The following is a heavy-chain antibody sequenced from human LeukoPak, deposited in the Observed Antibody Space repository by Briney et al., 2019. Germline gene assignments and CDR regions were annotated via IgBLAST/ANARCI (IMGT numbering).Heavy chain of an antibody. Sequence: GGSLRLSCTVSGFTVSSNSMSWVRQATGKGREGVSYLYSDNKHYSDSVKGQFTIPRDNSKNTLHLQMTSLTAENTAVYYCARDEEQIVVVPVHTEYFQQGGRGPLV. J-gene: IGHJ1*01. CDR1: GFTVSSNS. D-gene: IGHD2-2*01. CDR2: LYSDNK. V-gene: IGHV3-66*03. CDR3: ARDEEQIVVVPVHTEYFQQ.